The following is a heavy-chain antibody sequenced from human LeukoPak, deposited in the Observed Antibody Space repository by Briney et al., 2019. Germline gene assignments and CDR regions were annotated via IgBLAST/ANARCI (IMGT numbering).Heavy chain of an antibody. CDR1: GGTFSSYA. CDR2: IIPIFGTA. D-gene: IGHD6-6*01. V-gene: IGHV1-69*05. J-gene: IGHJ3*02. CDR3: ARERAARDEIDAFDI. Sequence: SVKVSCKASGGTFSSYAISWVRQAPGQGLEWMGGIIPIFGTANYAQKFQGRVTMTRDTSISTAYMELSRLRSDDTAVYYCARERAARDEIDAFDIWGQGTMVTVSS.